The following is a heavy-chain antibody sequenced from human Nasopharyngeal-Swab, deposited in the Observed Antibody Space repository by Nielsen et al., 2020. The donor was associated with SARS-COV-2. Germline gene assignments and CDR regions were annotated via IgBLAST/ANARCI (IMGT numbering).Heavy chain of an antibody. Sequence: GGSLRLSCAASGFRFADYAMHRVRQAPGKGLEWVSGINWNSGSLAYADSVKGRFTISRDNAKNSLYLQVNSLRPEDTAFYYCAQSRGPGIITVSGAGSPFDYWGRGTRVTVSS. CDR1: GFRFADYA. CDR2: INWNSGSL. J-gene: IGHJ4*02. D-gene: IGHD6-19*01. CDR3: AQSRGPGIITVSGAGSPFDY. V-gene: IGHV3-9*01.